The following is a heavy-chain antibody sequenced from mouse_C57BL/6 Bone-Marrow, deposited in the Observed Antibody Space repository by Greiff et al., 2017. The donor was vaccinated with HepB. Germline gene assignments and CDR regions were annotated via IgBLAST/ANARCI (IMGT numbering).Heavy chain of an antibody. V-gene: IGHV1-59*01. J-gene: IGHJ4*01. D-gene: IGHD2-4*01. Sequence: VQLQQPGAELVRPGTSVKLSCKASGYTFTSYWMHWVKQRPGQGLEWIGVIDPSDSYTNYNQKFKGKATLTVDTSSSTAYMQLSSLTSEDSAVYYCARCDFMDYWGQGTSVTVSS. CDR1: GYTFTSYW. CDR3: ARCDFMDY. CDR2: IDPSDSYT.